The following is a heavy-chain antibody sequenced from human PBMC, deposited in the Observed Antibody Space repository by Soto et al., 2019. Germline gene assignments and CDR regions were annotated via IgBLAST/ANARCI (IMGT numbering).Heavy chain of an antibody. CDR2: ISDGGDLT. CDR3: ARRVIGSSRAFDI. J-gene: IGHJ3*02. CDR1: GFAFSSHP. Sequence: GWSLRLSCSASGFAFSSHPMSWFRQAPEKGLEWVAGISDGGDLTYNADSVRGRFTISRDNSRNTLYLQMNSLRAEDTAVYYCARRVIGSSRAFDIWGQGTMVTVSS. D-gene: IGHD3-10*01. V-gene: IGHV3-23*01.